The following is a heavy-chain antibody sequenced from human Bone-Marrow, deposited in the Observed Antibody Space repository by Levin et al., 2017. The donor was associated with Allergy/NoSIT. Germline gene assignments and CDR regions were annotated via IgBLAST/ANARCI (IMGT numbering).Heavy chain of an antibody. CDR1: GGSISSYY. D-gene: IGHD6-13*01. J-gene: IGHJ4*02. V-gene: IGHV4-59*01. Sequence: SQTLSLTCIVSGGSISSYYWSWIRQPPGKGLEWIGYTHQSGETKYNPSLKNRVTMSVDTSKNQISLKVTSVTAADTAVYYCARQPGGTAAFDCWGQGTLVTVSS. CDR3: ARQPGGTAAFDC. CDR2: THQSGET.